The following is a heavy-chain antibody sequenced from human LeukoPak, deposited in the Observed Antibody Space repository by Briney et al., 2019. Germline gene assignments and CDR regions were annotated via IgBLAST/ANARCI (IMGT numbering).Heavy chain of an antibody. CDR3: ARLTGWDNYYSYMDV. Sequence: GGSLRLSCAASGFTFSSYGMYWVRQAPSKGLEWVASILYDGSNKFYLASVKGRFTISRDNSRNTLYLQMNSLRAEDTAVYYCARLTGWDNYYSYMDVWGKGTTVTVSS. J-gene: IGHJ6*03. D-gene: IGHD6-19*01. CDR2: ILYDGSNK. V-gene: IGHV3-30*02. CDR1: GFTFSSYG.